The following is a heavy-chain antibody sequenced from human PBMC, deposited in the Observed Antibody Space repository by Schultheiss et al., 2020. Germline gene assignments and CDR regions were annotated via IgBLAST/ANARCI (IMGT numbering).Heavy chain of an antibody. V-gene: IGHV4-34*01. J-gene: IGHJ6*03. CDR3: ARTSGGYYYYYMDV. Sequence: SATLSLTCAVYGGSFSGYYWSWIRQPPGKGLEWIGEINHSGSTYYNPSLKSRVTISVDTSKNQFSLKLSSVTAADTAVYYCARTSGGYYYYYMDVWGKGTTVTVSS. D-gene: IGHD4-23*01. CDR1: GGSFSGYY. CDR2: INHSGST.